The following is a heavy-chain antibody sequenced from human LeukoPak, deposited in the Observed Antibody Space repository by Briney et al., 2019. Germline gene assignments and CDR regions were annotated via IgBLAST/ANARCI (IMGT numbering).Heavy chain of an antibody. D-gene: IGHD6-19*01. Sequence: ASVKVSCKASGYTFTSYYMHWVRQAPGQGLEWMGIINPSGGSTSYAQKFQGRVTMTRDTSMCTVYMELSSLRSEDTAVYYCARGGTSGWAFDYWGQGTLVTVSS. V-gene: IGHV1-46*01. CDR2: INPSGGST. CDR3: ARGGTSGWAFDY. CDR1: GYTFTSYY. J-gene: IGHJ4*02.